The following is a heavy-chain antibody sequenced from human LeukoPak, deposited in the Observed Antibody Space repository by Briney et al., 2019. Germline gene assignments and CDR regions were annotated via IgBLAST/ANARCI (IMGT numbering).Heavy chain of an antibody. D-gene: IGHD3-10*01. Sequence: SETLSLTCAVSGGSISSSNWWSWVRQPPGKGLEWIGEIYHSGSTNYNPSLKSRVTISVDTSKNQFSLKLSSVTAADTAVYYCARVRSYYGSVTGKSYYFDSWGQGTLVTVSS. J-gene: IGHJ4*02. CDR1: GGSISSSNW. CDR3: ARVRSYYGSVTGKSYYFDS. V-gene: IGHV4-4*02. CDR2: IYHSGST.